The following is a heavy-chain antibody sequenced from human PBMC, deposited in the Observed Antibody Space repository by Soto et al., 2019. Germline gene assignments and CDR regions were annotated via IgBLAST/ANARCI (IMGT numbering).Heavy chain of an antibody. CDR2: INHSGST. V-gene: IGHV4-34*01. CDR3: ARMVHSSTSYYYFMDV. Sequence: SETLSLTCAVYGGSFSGYYWSWIRQPPGKGLEWIGEINHSGSTNYNPSLKSRVTISVDTSKNQFSLKLSSVTAADTAVYYCARMVHSSTSYYYFMDVWGKGSSVIGSS. CDR1: GGSFSGYY. J-gene: IGHJ6*03. D-gene: IGHD6-13*01.